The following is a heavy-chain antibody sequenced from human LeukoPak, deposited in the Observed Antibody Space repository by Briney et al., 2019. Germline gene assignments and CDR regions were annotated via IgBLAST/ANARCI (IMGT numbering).Heavy chain of an antibody. J-gene: IGHJ4*02. Sequence: GGSLRLSCAASGFIFSSYAMSWVRQAPGKGLEWVSAISGRAVSTYYADSVKGRFTISRDNSKNTLYLQMNSLRAEDTAVYYCVKELEYNGYDPHWGQGTLVTVSS. V-gene: IGHV3-23*01. D-gene: IGHD5-12*01. CDR1: GFIFSSYA. CDR2: ISGRAVST. CDR3: VKELEYNGYDPH.